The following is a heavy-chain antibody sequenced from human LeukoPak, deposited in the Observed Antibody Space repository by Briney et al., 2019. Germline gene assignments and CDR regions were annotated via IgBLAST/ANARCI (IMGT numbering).Heavy chain of an antibody. D-gene: IGHD7-27*01. CDR3: LKDFNWGFDY. CDR2: IGHDGGNI. J-gene: IGHJ4*02. V-gene: IGHV3-30*02. Sequence: PGGSLRLSCAASGFIFSSYVMHWVRQAPGKGLEWVAFIGHDGGNINSADSVKGRFTISRDNSRSTLSLQMINLRPEDTAVYYCLKDFNWGFDYWGQGTLVTASS. CDR1: GFIFSSYV.